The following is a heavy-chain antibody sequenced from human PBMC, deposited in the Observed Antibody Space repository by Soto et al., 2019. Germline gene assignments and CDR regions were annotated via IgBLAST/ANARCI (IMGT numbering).Heavy chain of an antibody. CDR3: ARDQYGSSGRGAMDV. V-gene: IGHV1-3*05. D-gene: IGHD3-10*01. CDR1: GYTFTSYA. J-gene: IGHJ6*02. Sequence: QVQLVQSGAEEKKPGASVKVSCKASGYTFTSYALHWVRQAPGQRLEWMGWVNTGKGNTKNSQKFQSRVTISRDTSGSTAYMELGSLRSEDTAVYYFARDQYGSSGRGAMDVGGQGTAVTVSS. CDR2: VNTGKGNT.